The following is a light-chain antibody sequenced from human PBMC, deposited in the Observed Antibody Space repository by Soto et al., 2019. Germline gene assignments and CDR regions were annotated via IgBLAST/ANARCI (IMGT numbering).Light chain of an antibody. V-gene: IGKV3-20*01. CDR1: QSVSSTY. CDR2: GAS. J-gene: IGKJ3*01. Sequence: EIVLTQSPGTLSLSPGERATLSCRASQSVSSTYLAWYQQKLGQAPRLLIYGASSTATGIPDRFSGSGSGTDFTLTISRLEPEDFAVYYCQLYVNSGVTFGPGTKVHIK. CDR3: QLYVNSGVT.